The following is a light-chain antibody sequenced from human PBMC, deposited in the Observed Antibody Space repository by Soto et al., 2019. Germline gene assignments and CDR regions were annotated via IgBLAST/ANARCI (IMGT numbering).Light chain of an antibody. CDR3: QQFGSSSWT. Sequence: ESVLTQSPGTLSLSPGEKATLSCRASQSVSSSYLAWYQQKPGQAPRLLIYGASSRATGIPDRFSGSGSETDFTLTVSRMEPEDFEVDYCQQFGSSSWTFGQGTKVEIK. CDR1: QSVSSSY. V-gene: IGKV3-20*01. J-gene: IGKJ1*01. CDR2: GAS.